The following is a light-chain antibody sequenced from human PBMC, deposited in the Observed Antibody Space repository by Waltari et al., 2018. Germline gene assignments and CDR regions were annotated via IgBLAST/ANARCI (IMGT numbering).Light chain of an antibody. V-gene: IGKV3-11*01. CDR3: QQRSSWPLT. Sequence: DIVLTQSPVTLSLSPGHRATLSGSASQSVGNSLAWYQLKPGQAPTPLIYDASTKATGIPARFSGSGSGTDFTLTITYLAPEDFAVYYCQQRSSWPLTFGGGTTVEIK. CDR2: DAS. J-gene: IGKJ4*01. CDR1: QSVGNS.